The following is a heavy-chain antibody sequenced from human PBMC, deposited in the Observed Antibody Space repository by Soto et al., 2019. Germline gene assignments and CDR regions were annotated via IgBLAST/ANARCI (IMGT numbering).Heavy chain of an antibody. J-gene: IGHJ5*01. Sequence: QVQLVESGGGVVQPGRSLRLSSAASGFTFSIYGMHWVRQAPGKGLEWVAIAWFDGSIEYYADSVKGRFTISRDNSKNTLYLQMNSLRAEDTAVYYCARDNHLGYCSGGSCYGLDSWGQGTLVTVSS. CDR1: GFTFSIYG. V-gene: IGHV3-33*01. CDR2: AWFDGSIE. D-gene: IGHD2-15*01. CDR3: ARDNHLGYCSGGSCYGLDS.